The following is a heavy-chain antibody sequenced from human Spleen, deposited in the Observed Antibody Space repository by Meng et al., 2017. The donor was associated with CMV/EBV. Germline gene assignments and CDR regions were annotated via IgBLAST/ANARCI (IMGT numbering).Heavy chain of an antibody. CDR2: MYYTGRT. CDR1: GGSISISSYN. CDR3: ANGPYSSTWYYPDHYDS. Sequence: ESLKISCTVSGGSISISSYNWGWIRQPPGRGLEWLGSMYYTGRTHYNPSLESRVTLSLDTSENQFSLKLSSVTAADTAMYFCANGPYSSTWYYPDHYDSWGQGTLVTVSS. V-gene: IGHV4-39*07. D-gene: IGHD6-13*01. J-gene: IGHJ4*02.